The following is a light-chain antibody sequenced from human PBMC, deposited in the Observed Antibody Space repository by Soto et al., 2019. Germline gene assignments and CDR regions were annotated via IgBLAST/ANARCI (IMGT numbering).Light chain of an antibody. J-gene: IGKJ5*01. CDR1: QSISSY. CDR2: AAS. Sequence: DIQMTQSPSSLFSSLGDRVTITCRASQSISSYLNWYQQKPGKAPKLLIYAASSLQSGVPSRFSASGSGTDFTLTISSLKTEDFATYYCQQSYSTPFTFGQGTRLEIK. V-gene: IGKV1-39*01. CDR3: QQSYSTPFT.